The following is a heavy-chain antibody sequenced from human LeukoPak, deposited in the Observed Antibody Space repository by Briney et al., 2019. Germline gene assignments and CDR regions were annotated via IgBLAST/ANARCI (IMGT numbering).Heavy chain of an antibody. CDR3: ATYDYGGYDGY. D-gene: IGHD4-17*01. J-gene: IGHJ4*02. V-gene: IGHV1-18*01. CDR1: GYTFTSYG. CDR2: ISAYNGNT. Sequence: ASVKVSCKASGYTFTSYGISWVRQAPGQGLEWMGWISAYNGNTNYAQKLQGRVTMTTDASTSTAYMELRSLRSDDTAVYYCATYDYGGYDGYWGQGTLVTVSS.